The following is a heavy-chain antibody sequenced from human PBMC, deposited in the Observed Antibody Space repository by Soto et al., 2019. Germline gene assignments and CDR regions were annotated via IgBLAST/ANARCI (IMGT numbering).Heavy chain of an antibody. CDR3: AAELHSRGGRCSFDI. CDR1: GFTFSSSA. CDR2: IVVGSGST. D-gene: IGHD2-15*01. V-gene: IGHV1-58*01. J-gene: IGHJ3*02. Sequence: ASVKVSCKTSGFTFSSSAVQWVRQALGQRLEWMGWIVVGSGSTNSAQKFRERVTITRDMSTSTAHMELSNLRSEDTAVYYCAAELHSRGGRCSFDIWGQGTMVIVSS.